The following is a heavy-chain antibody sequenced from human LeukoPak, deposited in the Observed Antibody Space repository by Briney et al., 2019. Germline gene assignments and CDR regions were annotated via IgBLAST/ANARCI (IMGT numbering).Heavy chain of an antibody. J-gene: IGHJ5*02. CDR3: ARGVGGDSRFDP. CDR2: INSDGSST. CDR1: GFTFSSYW. Sequence: GGSLRLSCAASGFTFSSYWMHWVRQAPGKGLVWVSRINSDGSSTRYADSVKGRFTISRDNAKNTLYLQMNSLRAEDTAVYYCARGVGGDSRFDPWGQGTLVTISS. V-gene: IGHV3-74*01. D-gene: IGHD1-26*01.